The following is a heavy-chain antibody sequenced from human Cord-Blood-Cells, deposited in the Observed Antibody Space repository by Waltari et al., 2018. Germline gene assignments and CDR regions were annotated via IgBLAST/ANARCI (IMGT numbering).Heavy chain of an antibody. Sequence: EVQLVESGGGLVQPGGSLRISCAASGFTLSSYEMNWVRQAPGKGLEWVSYICSSGSTIYYADSVKGRFTISRDNAKNSLYLQMNSLRAEDTAVYYCARGGAGDAFDIWGQGTMVTVSS. CDR2: ICSSGSTI. CDR1: GFTLSSYE. D-gene: IGHD6-19*01. CDR3: ARGGAGDAFDI. V-gene: IGHV3-48*03. J-gene: IGHJ3*02.